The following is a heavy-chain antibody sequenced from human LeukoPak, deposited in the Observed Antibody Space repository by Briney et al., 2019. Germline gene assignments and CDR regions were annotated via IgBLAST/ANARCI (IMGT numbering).Heavy chain of an antibody. CDR1: GYTFTSYD. D-gene: IGHD6-13*01. CDR3: ARAPSRIAAAGNYYYYYMDV. Sequence: ASVKVSCKASGYTFTSYDINWVRQATGQGLEWMGWMNPNSGNTGYAQEFQGRATMTRNTSISTAYMELSSLRSEDRAVYCCARAPSRIAAAGNYYYYYMDVWGKGTTVTVSS. CDR2: MNPNSGNT. V-gene: IGHV1-8*01. J-gene: IGHJ6*03.